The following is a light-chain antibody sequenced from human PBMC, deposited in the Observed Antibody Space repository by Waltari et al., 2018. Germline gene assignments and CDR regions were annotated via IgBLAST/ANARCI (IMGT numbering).Light chain of an antibody. CDR3: QQANSFPFT. V-gene: IGKV1D-12*01. CDR2: AAS. Sequence: DIQMTQSPSSVSASVGDTVTITCRASQGISIWLAWYQQKPGRTPDLLSYAASSLQSGVPSRFSGSGSGTDFTLTITRLQPEDFATYYCQQANSFPFTFGGGTKVEI. CDR1: QGISIW. J-gene: IGKJ4*01.